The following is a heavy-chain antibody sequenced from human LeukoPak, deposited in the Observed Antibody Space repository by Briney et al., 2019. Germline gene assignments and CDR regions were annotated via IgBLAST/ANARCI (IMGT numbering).Heavy chain of an antibody. CDR1: GGSISNKC. CDR2: IYYSGSA. CDR3: ARGGGYCSSTSCYYYYYYMDV. Sequence: SETLSLTCTVSGGSISNKCWSWIRQPPGKGLEWIGYIYYSGSANYNPSLKSRVTISVDTSKNQFSLKLSSVTAADTAVYYCARGGGYCSSTSCYYYYYYMDVWGKGTTVTVSS. V-gene: IGHV4-59*12. D-gene: IGHD2-2*01. J-gene: IGHJ6*03.